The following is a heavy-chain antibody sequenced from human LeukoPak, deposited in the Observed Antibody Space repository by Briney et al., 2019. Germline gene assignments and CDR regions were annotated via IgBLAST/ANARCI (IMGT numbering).Heavy chain of an antibody. CDR2: IYYSGST. D-gene: IGHD3-22*01. Sequence: SETPSLTCTVSGGSVSSGSYYWSWIRQPPGKGLEWLGYIYYSGSTNYNPSLKSRVTISVDTSKNQFSLKLSSVTAADTAVYYCAKTLKYYYDSSGDGAFDIWGQGTMVTVSS. V-gene: IGHV4-61*01. J-gene: IGHJ3*02. CDR1: GGSVSSGSYY. CDR3: AKTLKYYYDSSGDGAFDI.